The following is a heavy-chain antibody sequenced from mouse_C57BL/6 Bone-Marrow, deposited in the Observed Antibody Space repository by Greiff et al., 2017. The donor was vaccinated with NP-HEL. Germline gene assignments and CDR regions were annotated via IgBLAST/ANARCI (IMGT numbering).Heavy chain of an antibody. J-gene: IGHJ4*01. V-gene: IGHV1-69*01. D-gene: IGHD2-5*01. CDR2: IDPSDSYT. CDR3: ARGYSNYFYYAMDY. CDR1: GYTFTSYW. Sequence: QVQLQQPGAELVMPGASVKLSCKASGYTFTSYWMHWVKQRPGQGLEWIGEIDPSDSYTNSTQKFKGKSTLTVDKSSSTAYMQLSSLTSEDSAVYYCARGYSNYFYYAMDYWGQGTSVTVSS.